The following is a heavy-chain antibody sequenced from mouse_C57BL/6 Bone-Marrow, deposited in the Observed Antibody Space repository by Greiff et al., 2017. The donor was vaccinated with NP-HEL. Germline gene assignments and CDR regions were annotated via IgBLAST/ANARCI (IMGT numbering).Heavy chain of an antibody. D-gene: IGHD2-1*01. Sequence: EVQGVESGGGLVQPGGSLKLSCAASGFTFSDYGMAWVRQAPRKGPEWVAFISNLAYSIYYADTVTGRFTISRENAKNTLYLEMSSLRSEDTAMYYCARHGIYYGNPAWFAYWGQGTLVTVSA. CDR1: GFTFSDYG. J-gene: IGHJ3*01. V-gene: IGHV5-15*01. CDR2: ISNLAYSI. CDR3: ARHGIYYGNPAWFAY.